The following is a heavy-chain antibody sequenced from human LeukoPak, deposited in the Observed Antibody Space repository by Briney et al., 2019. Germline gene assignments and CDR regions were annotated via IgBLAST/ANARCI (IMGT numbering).Heavy chain of an antibody. CDR1: GITFSSYG. Sequence: PGRSPRLSCAASGITFSSYGMHWVRQAPGKGLEWVAVISYDGSNKYYADSVKGRFTISRDNSKNTLYLQMNSLRAEDTAVYYCAKDLNYYGSGSYYMDYWGQGTLVTVSS. V-gene: IGHV3-30*18. D-gene: IGHD3-10*01. CDR2: ISYDGSNK. J-gene: IGHJ4*02. CDR3: AKDLNYYGSGSYYMDY.